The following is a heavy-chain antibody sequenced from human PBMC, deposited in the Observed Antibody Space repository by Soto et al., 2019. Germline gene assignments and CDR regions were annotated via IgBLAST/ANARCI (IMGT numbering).Heavy chain of an antibody. CDR2: ISGSGGST. CDR1: GFTFSSYA. J-gene: IGHJ6*02. Sequence: GGSLRLSCAASGFTFSSYAMSWVRQAPGKGLEWVSAISGSGGSTYYADSVKGRFTISRDNSKNTLYLQMNSLRAEDTAVYYCASEQLVRRYYYGMDVWGQGTTVTVSS. CDR3: ASEQLVRRYYYGMDV. D-gene: IGHD6-13*01. V-gene: IGHV3-23*01.